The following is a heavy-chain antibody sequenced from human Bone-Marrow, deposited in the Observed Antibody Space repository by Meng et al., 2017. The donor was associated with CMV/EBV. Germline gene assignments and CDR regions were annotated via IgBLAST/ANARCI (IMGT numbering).Heavy chain of an antibody. V-gene: IGHV4-34*01. CDR3: ARGHAYSSSSLLLDP. D-gene: IGHD6-6*01. CDR2: INHSGST. J-gene: IGHJ5*02. Sequence: SETLSLTCAVYGGSFSGYYWSWIRQPPGKGLEWIGEINHSGSTNYNPSLKSRVTISVDTSKNQFSLKLSSVTAADTAVYYCARGHAYSSSSLLLDPWGQGTLVTLSS. CDR1: GGSFSGYY.